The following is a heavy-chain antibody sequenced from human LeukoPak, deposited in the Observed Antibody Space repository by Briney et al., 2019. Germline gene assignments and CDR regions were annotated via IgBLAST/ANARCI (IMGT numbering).Heavy chain of an antibody. CDR3: CQLSDAFDI. CDR2: ISYDGSNK. CDR1: GFTFSSYG. J-gene: IGHJ3*02. V-gene: IGHV3-30*03. D-gene: IGHD5-18*01. Sequence: GGSLRLSCAASGFTFSSYGMHWVRQAPGKGLEWVAVISYDGSNKYYADSVKGRFTISRDNSKNTLYLQMNSLRAEDTAVYYCCQLSDAFDIWGQGTMVTVSS.